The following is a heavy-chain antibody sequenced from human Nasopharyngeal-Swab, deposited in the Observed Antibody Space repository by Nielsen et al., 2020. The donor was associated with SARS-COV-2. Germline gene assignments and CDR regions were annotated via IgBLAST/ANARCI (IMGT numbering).Heavy chain of an antibody. CDR1: GYTFTSYD. Sequence: ASVQVSCKASGYTFTSYDINWVRQAPGQGLEWMGWMNPNSGNTGYAQKFQGRVTITRNTSISTAYMELSSLRSEDTAVYYCARGGIVVVPAAPSDYYYGMDVWGQGTTVTVSS. D-gene: IGHD2-2*01. J-gene: IGHJ6*02. V-gene: IGHV1-8*03. CDR2: MNPNSGNT. CDR3: ARGGIVVVPAAPSDYYYGMDV.